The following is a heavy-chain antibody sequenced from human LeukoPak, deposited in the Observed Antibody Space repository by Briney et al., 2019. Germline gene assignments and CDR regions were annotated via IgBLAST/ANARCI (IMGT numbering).Heavy chain of an antibody. Sequence: EASVKVSCKASGVTFSSYAISWVRQAPGQGLEWMGGIIPIFGTANYAQKFQGRVTITADESTGTAYMELSSLRSEDTAVYYCAREEMATIVWGQGTLVTVSS. J-gene: IGHJ4*02. CDR3: AREEMATIV. CDR1: GVTFSSYA. D-gene: IGHD5-24*01. V-gene: IGHV1-69*13. CDR2: IIPIFGTA.